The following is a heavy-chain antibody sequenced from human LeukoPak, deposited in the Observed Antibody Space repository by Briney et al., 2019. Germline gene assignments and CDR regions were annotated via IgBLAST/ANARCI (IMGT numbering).Heavy chain of an antibody. Sequence: NPSETLSLTCTVSGGSISSSSYYWGWIRQPRGKGLEWIGSIYYSGSTYYNPSLKSRVTISVDTSKNQFSLKLSSVTAADTAVYYCARDRDDSSSWYEGNWFDPWGQGTLVTVSS. CDR2: IYYSGST. J-gene: IGHJ5*02. CDR1: GGSISSSSYY. D-gene: IGHD6-13*01. CDR3: ARDRDDSSSWYEGNWFDP. V-gene: IGHV4-39*07.